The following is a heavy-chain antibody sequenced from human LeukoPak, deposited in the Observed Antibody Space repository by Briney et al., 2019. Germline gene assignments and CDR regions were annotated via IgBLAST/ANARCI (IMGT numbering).Heavy chain of an antibody. Sequence: PGGSLRLSCAASGFTFSNYAITWIRQAPGKGLEWVSAISGSGGNTYYADSVKGRFTISRDNSKNTLYVQMNSLRAEDTAVYYCAKESGSSTDFDYWGQGTLVTVSS. D-gene: IGHD2-2*01. J-gene: IGHJ4*02. CDR3: AKESGSSTDFDY. CDR1: GFTFSNYA. V-gene: IGHV3-23*01. CDR2: ISGSGGNT.